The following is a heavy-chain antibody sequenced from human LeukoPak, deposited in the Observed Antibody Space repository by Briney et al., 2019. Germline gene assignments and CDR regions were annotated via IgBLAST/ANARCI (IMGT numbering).Heavy chain of an antibody. J-gene: IGHJ2*01. D-gene: IGHD4-17*01. CDR1: GYTFTGYY. V-gene: IGHV1-2*02. CDR3: ARDITTVTTGWYFDL. CDR2: INPNSGGT. Sequence: ASVKVSCKASGYTFTGYYMHWVRQAPGQGLEWMGWINPNSGGTNYAQKFQGRVTMTRDTSISTAYMELSRLRSDDTAVCYCARDITTVTTGWYFDLWGRGTLVTVSS.